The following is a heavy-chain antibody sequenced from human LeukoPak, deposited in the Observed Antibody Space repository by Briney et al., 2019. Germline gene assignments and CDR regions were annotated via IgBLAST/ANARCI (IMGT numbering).Heavy chain of an antibody. CDR1: GGTFSSYA. CDR2: IIPILGIA. D-gene: IGHD3-10*01. J-gene: IGHJ6*02. CDR3: ARGSQPMVRGVIGYHYGMDV. Sequence: ASVKVSCKASGGTFSSYAISWVRQAPGQGLEWMGRIIPILGIANYAQKFQGRVTITADKSTSTAYMELSSLRSEDTAVYYCARGSQPMVRGVIGYHYGMDVWGQGTTVTVSS. V-gene: IGHV1-69*04.